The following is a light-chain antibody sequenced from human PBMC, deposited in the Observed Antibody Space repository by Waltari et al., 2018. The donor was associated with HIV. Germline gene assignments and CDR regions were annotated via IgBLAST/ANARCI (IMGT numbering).Light chain of an antibody. CDR3: YSTDSSGNPL. J-gene: IGLJ2*01. CDR1: ALPDKY. CDR2: EDS. V-gene: IGLV3-10*01. Sequence: SYELTQPPSVSVSPGQTARSTCSGDALPDKYAYWYQQKSGQAPVLVIFEDSKRPSGIPERFSGSSSGTMATLTISGAQVEDEADYYCYSTDSSGNPLFGGGTKLTVL.